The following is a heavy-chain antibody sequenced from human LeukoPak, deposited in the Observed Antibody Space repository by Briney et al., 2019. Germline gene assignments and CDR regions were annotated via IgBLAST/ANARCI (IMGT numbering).Heavy chain of an antibody. CDR1: GFTFSTYN. CDR2: ISSGSTYI. D-gene: IGHD1/OR15-1a*01. V-gene: IGHV3-21*01. CDR3: VRVLLEHDYYYGMDV. J-gene: IGHJ6*02. Sequence: GGSLRLSCAASGFTFSTYNMNWVRQAPGKGLEWVSSISSGSTYIYYADSLKGRFTISRDNAKNSLYLQMNSLRAEDTAVYYCVRVLLEHDYYYGMDVWSQGTTVTVSS.